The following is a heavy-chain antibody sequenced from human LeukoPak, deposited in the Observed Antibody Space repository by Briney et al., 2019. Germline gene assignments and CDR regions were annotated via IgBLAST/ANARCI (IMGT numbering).Heavy chain of an antibody. CDR2: ISSSGSTI. CDR1: GFTFSSYE. CDR3: AITGTTDYYYGMDV. V-gene: IGHV3-48*03. Sequence: PGGSLRLSCAASGFTFSSYEMNWVRQAPGKGLEWVSYISSSGSTIYYADSVKGRFTISRDHAKNSLYLQMNSLRAEDTAVYYCAITGTTDYYYGMDVWGQGTTVTVSS. J-gene: IGHJ6*02. D-gene: IGHD1-7*01.